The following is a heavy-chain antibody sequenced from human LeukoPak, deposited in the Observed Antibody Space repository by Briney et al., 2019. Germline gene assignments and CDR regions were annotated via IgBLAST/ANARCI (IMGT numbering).Heavy chain of an antibody. Sequence: SETLSLTCAVYGGSFSGYYWSWIRQPPGKALEWIGSIYHSGSTYYNPSLKSRVTISVDTSKNQFSLKLSSVTAADTAVYYCARKNGYCSGGSCYADYWGQGTLVTVSS. CDR2: IYHSGST. D-gene: IGHD2-15*01. V-gene: IGHV4-34*01. J-gene: IGHJ4*02. CDR3: ARKNGYCSGGSCYADY. CDR1: GGSFSGYY.